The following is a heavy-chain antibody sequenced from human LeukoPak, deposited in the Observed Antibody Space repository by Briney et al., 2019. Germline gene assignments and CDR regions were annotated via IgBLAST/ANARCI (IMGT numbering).Heavy chain of an antibody. Sequence: GESLKISCKGSGYSFTNYWIAWVRQMPGKGLEWMGTIYPDDSDARYSPSFQGQVSISVDKSVNTAYLQWSSLEASDIAMYYCAREVYSESRGYAYWGQGTLVTVSS. CDR1: GYSFTNYW. D-gene: IGHD5-12*01. J-gene: IGHJ4*02. CDR3: AREVYSESRGYAY. V-gene: IGHV5-51*01. CDR2: IYPDDSDA.